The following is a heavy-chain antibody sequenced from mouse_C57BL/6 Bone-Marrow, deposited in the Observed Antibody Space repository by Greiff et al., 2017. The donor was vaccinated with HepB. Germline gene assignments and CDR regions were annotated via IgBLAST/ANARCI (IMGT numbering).Heavy chain of an antibody. J-gene: IGHJ4*01. CDR3: ARRGSYGNYLYYAMDY. Sequence: QVQLQQPGAELVKPGASVKMSCKASGYTFTSYWITWVKQRPGQGLEWIGDIYPGSGSTNYNEKFKSKATLTVDTSSSTAYMQLSSLTSEVSAVYYCARRGSYGNYLYYAMDYWGQGTSVTVSS. V-gene: IGHV1-55*01. CDR1: GYTFTSYW. D-gene: IGHD2-1*01. CDR2: IYPGSGST.